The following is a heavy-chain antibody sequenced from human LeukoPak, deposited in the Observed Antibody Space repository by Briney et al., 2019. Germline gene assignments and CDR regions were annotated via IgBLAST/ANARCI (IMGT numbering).Heavy chain of an antibody. D-gene: IGHD3-9*01. CDR3: AREGNDILTGRTEYFQH. CDR1: GGSISSYY. J-gene: IGHJ1*01. V-gene: IGHV4-4*07. CDR2: IYTSGST. Sequence: SETLSLTGTVSGGSISSYYWSWIRQPAGKGLEWIGRIYTSGSTNYNPSLKSRVTMSVDTSKNQFSLKLSSVTAADTAVYYCAREGNDILTGRTEYFQHWGQGTLVTVSS.